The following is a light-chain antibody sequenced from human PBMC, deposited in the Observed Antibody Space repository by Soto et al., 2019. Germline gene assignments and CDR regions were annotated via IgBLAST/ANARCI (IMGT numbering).Light chain of an antibody. CDR2: SDD. CDR3: AAWDDRLNGRVV. CDR1: SSNIGSFT. V-gene: IGLV1-44*01. Sequence: QSVLTQPPSASGTPGQRVTLSCSGSSSNIGSFTVNWYQHLPGTAPKLLIYSDDHRPSGVPDRFSGSKSGTSAPLAISGLQSDDEADYYCAAWDDRLNGRVVFGGGTKLTVL. J-gene: IGLJ2*01.